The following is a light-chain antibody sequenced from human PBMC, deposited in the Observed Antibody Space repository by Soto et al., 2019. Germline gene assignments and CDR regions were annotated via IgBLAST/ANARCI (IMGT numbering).Light chain of an antibody. J-gene: IGLJ1*01. CDR1: SSDVGANIF. V-gene: IGLV2-14*01. CDR2: TVS. CDR3: SSFTTDGTYV. Sequence: QSVLTQPASVSGSPGQSITISCTGTSSDVGANIFVSWYQQHPGKVPKLMIYTVSSRPSGVSQRFSGSKSGNTASLTISGLQAEDEADYYCSSFTTDGTYVFGTGTKVTVL.